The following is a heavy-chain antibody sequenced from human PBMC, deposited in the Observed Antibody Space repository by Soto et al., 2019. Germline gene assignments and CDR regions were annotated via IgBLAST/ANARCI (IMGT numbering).Heavy chain of an antibody. Sequence: ASVKVSCKASGGTFSSYAISWVRQAPGQGLEWMGGIIPIFGTANYAQKFQGRVTITADESTSTAYMELSSLRSEDTAVYYCARGGPYDYSNYGWFDPWGQGTLVTVSS. J-gene: IGHJ5*02. CDR2: IIPIFGTA. CDR3: ARGGPYDYSNYGWFDP. V-gene: IGHV1-69*13. CDR1: GGTFSSYA. D-gene: IGHD4-4*01.